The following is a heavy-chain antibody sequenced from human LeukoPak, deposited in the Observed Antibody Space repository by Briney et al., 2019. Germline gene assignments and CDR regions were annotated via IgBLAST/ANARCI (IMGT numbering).Heavy chain of an antibody. Sequence: PSETLSLTCTVSGGSISSGGYYWSWIRQHPGKGLEWIGYIYYSGSTYYNPSLKSRVTISVDTFKNQFSLKLSSVTAADTAGYYCARAKAYSGSYNIPRQSATKNLASYGMDVWGQGTTVTVSS. V-gene: IGHV4-31*03. CDR1: GGSISSGGYY. D-gene: IGHD3-10*01. CDR3: ARAKAYSGSYNIPRQSATKNLASYGMDV. CDR2: IYYSGST. J-gene: IGHJ6*02.